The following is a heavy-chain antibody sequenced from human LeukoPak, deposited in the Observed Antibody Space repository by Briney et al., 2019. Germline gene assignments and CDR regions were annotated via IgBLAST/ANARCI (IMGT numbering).Heavy chain of an antibody. D-gene: IGHD2-2*01. CDR1: GVSIKSSKDY. V-gene: IGHV4-39*07. CDR2: IYYSETTGTT. CDR3: ARGLPNRSVVVVPAAFDY. Sequence: SETLSLTCSVSGVSIKSSKDYWCWIRQPPGEGLEWIGSIYYSETTGTTYYNPSLRSRVTISVDSSKNQFSLHVTLVTAADTAIYYCARGLPNRSVVVVPAAFDYWGQGTRVTVSS. J-gene: IGHJ4*02.